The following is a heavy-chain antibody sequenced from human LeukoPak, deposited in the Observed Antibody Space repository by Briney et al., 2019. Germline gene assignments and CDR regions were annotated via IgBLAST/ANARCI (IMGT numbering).Heavy chain of an antibody. CDR3: ARGGHSGSYLIDY. J-gene: IGHJ4*02. Sequence: ASVKVSCKASGYTFTSYGISWVRQAPGQGLEWMAWITPYNGHTNYAQKLQGRVTMTTDTSTSTAYMELRSLRFDDTAVYYCARGGHSGSYLIDYWGQGTLVTVSS. V-gene: IGHV1-18*01. CDR2: ITPYNGHT. CDR1: GYTFTSYG. D-gene: IGHD1-26*01.